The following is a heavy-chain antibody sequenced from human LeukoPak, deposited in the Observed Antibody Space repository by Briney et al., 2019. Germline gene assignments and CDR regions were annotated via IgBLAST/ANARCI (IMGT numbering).Heavy chain of an antibody. V-gene: IGHV5-51*01. CDR1: GYSFTSYW. CDR3: ARTVVVAATLDAFDI. Sequence: GESLKISCKGSGYSFTSYWIGWVRQMPGKGLEWMGIIYPGDSDTRYSPSFQGQVTISADKSISTAYLQWSSLKASDTAVYYCARTVVVAATLDAFDIWGQGTMVTVSS. CDR2: IYPGDSDT. D-gene: IGHD2-15*01. J-gene: IGHJ3*02.